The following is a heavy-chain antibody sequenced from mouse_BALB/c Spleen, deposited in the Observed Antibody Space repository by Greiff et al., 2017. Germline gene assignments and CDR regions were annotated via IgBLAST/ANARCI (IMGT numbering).Heavy chain of an antibody. CDR2: IYPGDGDT. CDR3: ARSTGPYYFDY. D-gene: IGHD4-1*01. CDR1: GYAFSSSW. Sequence: VQLQQSGPELVKPGASVKISCKASGYAFSSSWMNWVKQRPGQGLEWIGRIYPGDGDTNYNGKFKGKATLTADKSSSTAYMQLSSLTSVDSAVYFCARSTGPYYFDYWGQGTTLTVSS. V-gene: IGHV1-82*01. J-gene: IGHJ2*01.